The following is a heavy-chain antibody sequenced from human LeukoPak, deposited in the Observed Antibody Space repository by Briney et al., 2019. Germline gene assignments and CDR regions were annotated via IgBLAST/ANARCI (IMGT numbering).Heavy chain of an antibody. Sequence: GGSLRLSCAASGFTFRSYDMKWVRQAPGKSLEWVAYITRAGATFYPDSLKCRYIISRDNDKSSVSVQMSSLRGEDTAVYYCTRGLRTTILGGDYFWGGETVVSVSS. V-gene: IGHV3-48*03. CDR3: TRGLRTTILGGDYF. J-gene: IGHJ4*02. CDR1: GFTFRSYD. CDR2: ITRAGAT. D-gene: IGHD3-3*01.